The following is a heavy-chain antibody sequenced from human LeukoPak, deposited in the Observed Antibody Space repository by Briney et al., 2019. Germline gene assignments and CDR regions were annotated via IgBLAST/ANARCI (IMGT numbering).Heavy chain of an antibody. CDR1: GGTFSSYA. J-gene: IGHJ5*02. D-gene: IGHD4-17*01. CDR2: IIPIFGTA. CDR3: ARDAPNYGDYVNDWFDP. V-gene: IGHV1-69*06. Sequence: SVKVSCKASGGTFSSYAISWVRQAPGQGLEWMGGIIPIFGTANYAQKFQGRVTVTWDTSTSTAYMELRSLRSDDTAVYYCARDAPNYGDYVNDWFDPWGQGTLVTVSS.